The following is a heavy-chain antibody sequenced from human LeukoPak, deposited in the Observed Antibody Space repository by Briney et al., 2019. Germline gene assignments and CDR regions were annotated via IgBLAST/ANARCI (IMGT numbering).Heavy chain of an antibody. Sequence: SSETLSLTCAVSGYSISSGYYWGWIRQPPGKGLEWIGSIYHSGSTYYNPSLKSRVTISVDTSKNQFSLKLSSVTAAATAVYYCARGGGDTDFDYWGQGTLVTVSS. J-gene: IGHJ4*02. D-gene: IGHD5-18*01. V-gene: IGHV4-38-2*01. CDR3: ARGGGDTDFDY. CDR1: GYSISSGYY. CDR2: IYHSGST.